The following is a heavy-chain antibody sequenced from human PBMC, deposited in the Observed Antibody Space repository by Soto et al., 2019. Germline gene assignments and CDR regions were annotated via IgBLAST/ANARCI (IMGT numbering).Heavy chain of an antibody. Sequence: QVQLVESGGGVVQPGRSLRLSCAASGFTFSSYGMHWVRQAPGKGLEWVAVISYDGSNKYYADSVKGRFTISRDNSKNTLYLQMNSLRAEDKAVYYCAKNLRRYYDSSGVGYWGQGTLVTVSS. J-gene: IGHJ4*02. CDR1: GFTFSSYG. D-gene: IGHD3-22*01. V-gene: IGHV3-30*18. CDR3: AKNLRRYYDSSGVGY. CDR2: ISYDGSNK.